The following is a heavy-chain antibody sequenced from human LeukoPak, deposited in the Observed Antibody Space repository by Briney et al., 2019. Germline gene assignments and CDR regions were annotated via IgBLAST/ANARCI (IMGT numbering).Heavy chain of an antibody. CDR1: GGSISSYY. CDR2: ISSSSSTI. V-gene: IGHV3-48*01. D-gene: IGHD6-19*01. Sequence: PSETLSLTCTVSGGSISSYYWSWVRQAPGKGLEWVSYISSSSSTIYYADSVKGRFTISRDNAKNSLYLQMNSLRAEDTAVYYCAKAPDGWYHDYWGQGTLVTVSS. CDR3: AKAPDGWYHDY. J-gene: IGHJ4*02.